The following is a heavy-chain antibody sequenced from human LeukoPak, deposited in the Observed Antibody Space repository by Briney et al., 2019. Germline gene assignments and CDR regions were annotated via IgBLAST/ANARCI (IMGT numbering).Heavy chain of an antibody. CDR3: ARVGDYCSSTSCSNWFDP. Sequence: SETLSLTCTVSDDSISDYYRGWIRQPPGKGLEWIGYFHNSRTSTYNPSLKSRVTISVDRSKNQFSLKLSSVTAADTAVYYCARVGDYCSSTSCSNWFDPWGQGTLVTVSS. D-gene: IGHD2-2*01. V-gene: IGHV4-59*12. CDR1: DDSISDYY. J-gene: IGHJ5*02. CDR2: FHNSRTS.